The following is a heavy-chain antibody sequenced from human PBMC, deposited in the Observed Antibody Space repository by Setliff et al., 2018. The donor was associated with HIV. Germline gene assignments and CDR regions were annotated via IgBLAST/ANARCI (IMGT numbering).Heavy chain of an antibody. V-gene: IGHV3-74*01. CDR1: GFSFSSYW. D-gene: IGHD6-13*01. Sequence: LRLSCAASGFSFSSYWMYWVRQAPGKGLVWVSRINRDGSYTIYADSVEGRFTISRDNAKDTLYLQMNSLGAEDTAVYYCARDSYTSPDYWGQGTLVTVSS. CDR2: INRDGSYT. CDR3: ARDSYTSPDY. J-gene: IGHJ4*02.